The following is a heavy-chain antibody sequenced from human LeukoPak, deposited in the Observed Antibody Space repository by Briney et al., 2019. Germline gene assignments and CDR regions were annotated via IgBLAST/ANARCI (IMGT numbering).Heavy chain of an antibody. CDR1: GFTFSSYA. D-gene: IGHD4-17*01. V-gene: IGHV3-30-3*01. CDR3: AKDSDYHPKKGFDY. J-gene: IGHJ4*02. CDR2: ISYDGSNK. Sequence: SGGSLRLSCAAFGFTFSSYAMLWVRQAPGKGLEWVAVISYDGSNKYYADSVKGRFTISRDNAKNSLYLQMNSLRAEDTALYYCAKDSDYHPKKGFDYWGQGTLVTVSS.